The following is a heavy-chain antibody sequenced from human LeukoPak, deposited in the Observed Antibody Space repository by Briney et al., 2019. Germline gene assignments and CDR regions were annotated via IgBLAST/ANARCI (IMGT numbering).Heavy chain of an antibody. CDR2: IYYSGST. CDR3: AREGVYYDFWSGYPRRHWFDP. V-gene: IGHV4-59*01. J-gene: IGHJ5*02. CDR1: GGSISSYY. D-gene: IGHD3-3*01. Sequence: PSETLSLTCTVSGGSISSYYWSWIRQPPGKGLEWIGYIYYSGSTNYNPSLKSRVTISVDTSKNQFSLKPSSVTAADTAVYYCAREGVYYDFWSGYPRRHWFDPWGQGTLVTVSS.